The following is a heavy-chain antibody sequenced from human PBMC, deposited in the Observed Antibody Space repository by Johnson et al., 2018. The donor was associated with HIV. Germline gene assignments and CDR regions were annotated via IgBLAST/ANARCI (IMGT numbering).Heavy chain of an antibody. D-gene: IGHD5-18*01. CDR1: GFTFSNYA. J-gene: IGHJ3*02. CDR2: ILHDGFNK. Sequence: QVQLVESGGGVVQPGRSLRLSCEVSGFTFSNYALHWVRQAPGKGLEWVAIILHDGFNKYYADSVKGRFTISRDNSKNTQYLQMNSLRAEDTALYYCARVATADDDAFDIWGLGTMVTVSS. V-gene: IGHV3-30*04. CDR3: ARVATADDDAFDI.